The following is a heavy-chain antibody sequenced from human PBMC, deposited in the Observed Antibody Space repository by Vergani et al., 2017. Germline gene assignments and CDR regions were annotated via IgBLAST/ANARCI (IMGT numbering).Heavy chain of an antibody. V-gene: IGHV3-30*18. D-gene: IGHD5-24*01. CDR3: AKDSGMATKSIRYYFDY. CDR1: GFTFSSYG. CDR2: ISYDGSNK. J-gene: IGHJ4*02. Sequence: QVQLVESGGGVVQPGGSLRLSCAASGFTFSSYGMHWVRQAPGKGLEWVAVISYDGSNKYYADSVKGRFTISRDNSKNTLYLQMNSLRAEDTAVYYCAKDSGMATKSIRYYFDYWGQGTLVTVSS.